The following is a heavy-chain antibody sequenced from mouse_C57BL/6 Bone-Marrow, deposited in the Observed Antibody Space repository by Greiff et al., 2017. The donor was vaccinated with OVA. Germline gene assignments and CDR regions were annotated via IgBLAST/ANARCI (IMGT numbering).Heavy chain of an antibody. CDR2: IDPSDSYT. V-gene: IGHV1-69*01. D-gene: IGHD1-1*01. CDR1: GYTFTSYW. CDR3: TSYYGSSPYAMDY. Sequence: QVQLQQPGAELVMPGASVKLSCKASGYTFTSYWMHWVKQRPGQGLEWIGEIDPSDSYTNYTQKFKGKSTLTVDKSSSTAYMQLSSLTSEDSAVDYCTSYYGSSPYAMDYWGQGTSVTVSS. J-gene: IGHJ4*01.